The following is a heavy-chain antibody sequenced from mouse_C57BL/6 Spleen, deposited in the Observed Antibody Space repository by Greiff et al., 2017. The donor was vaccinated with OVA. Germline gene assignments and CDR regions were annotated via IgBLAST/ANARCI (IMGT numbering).Heavy chain of an antibody. D-gene: IGHD1-1*01. V-gene: IGHV5-4*01. CDR2: ISDGGSYT. Sequence: EVQRVESGGGLVKPGGSLKLSCAASGFTFSSYAMSWVRQTPEKRLEWVATISDGGSYTYYPDNVKGRFTISRDNAKNNLYLQMSHLKSEDTAMYYCARDHYGSSYKAMDYWGQGTSVTVSS. CDR3: ARDHYGSSYKAMDY. J-gene: IGHJ4*01. CDR1: GFTFSSYA.